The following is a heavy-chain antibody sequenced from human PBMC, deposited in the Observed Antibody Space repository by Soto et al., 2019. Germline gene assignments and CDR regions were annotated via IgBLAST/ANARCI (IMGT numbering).Heavy chain of an antibody. CDR3: ARSAASFGGASCLGA. D-gene: IGHD3-10*01. V-gene: IGHV4-34*01. J-gene: IGHJ5*02. CDR2: FNPGGST. Sequence: PSETLSLTCGVHGGPFSGFFWSWIRQSPGKGLEWIGEFNPGGSTNYNPSLKSRLTISADRSTSQVSLRLTSVTAADAAVYFCARSAASFGGASCLGAWGQGTLVTVSS. CDR1: GGPFSGFF.